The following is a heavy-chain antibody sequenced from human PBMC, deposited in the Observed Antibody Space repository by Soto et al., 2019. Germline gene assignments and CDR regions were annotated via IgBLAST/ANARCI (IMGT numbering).Heavy chain of an antibody. CDR1: GFTFSSYT. CDR3: AKVSSSPVRFDY. Sequence: EVQLLESGGGLVQPGGYLRLSCAASGFTFSSYTMSWVRQAPGKGLEWVSAISGSGAGTYYADSVKGRFTISRDDSKNTLYLQMNSLRAEDTAVYYCAKVSSSPVRFDYWGQGTLVTVSS. V-gene: IGHV3-23*01. D-gene: IGHD6-13*01. J-gene: IGHJ4*02. CDR2: ISGSGAGT.